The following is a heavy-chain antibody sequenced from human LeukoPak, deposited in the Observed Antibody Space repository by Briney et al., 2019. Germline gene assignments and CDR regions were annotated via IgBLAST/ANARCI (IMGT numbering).Heavy chain of an antibody. CDR2: VNLQGST. CDR1: GGSITSTNY. J-gene: IGHJ4*02. Sequence: SETLSFTCGVSGGSITSTNYWPWVRQPPGKGLEWIGEVNLQGSTNYNLSLMGRVAISVDMSENHISLQLTSVTAADTAVYYCAREGGPYRPLDYSGQGTLVTVSS. V-gene: IGHV4-4*02. CDR3: AREGGPYRPLDY.